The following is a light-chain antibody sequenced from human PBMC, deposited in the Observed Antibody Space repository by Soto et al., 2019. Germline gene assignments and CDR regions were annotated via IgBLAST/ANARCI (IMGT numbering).Light chain of an antibody. CDR1: SSNIGSNN. Sequence: QPVLTQPPSASGTPGQRVTISCSGSSSNIGSNNVNWYQQLPGTAPKLLIYSNNQRPSGVPDRFSGSKSGTSASLAISGLQSEDEADYYCAAWDDSLNGRVFGGGTKLTVL. CDR2: SNN. CDR3: AAWDDSLNGRV. J-gene: IGLJ3*02. V-gene: IGLV1-44*01.